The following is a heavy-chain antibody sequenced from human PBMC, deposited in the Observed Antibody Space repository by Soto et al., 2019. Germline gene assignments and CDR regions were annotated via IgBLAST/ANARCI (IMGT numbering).Heavy chain of an antibody. J-gene: IGHJ6*02. D-gene: IGHD2-15*01. V-gene: IGHV1-2*04. CDR1: GYTFTGYY. Sequence: GASVKVSCKASGYTFTGYYMHWVRQAPGQGPEWMGWISPNSGGTNYAQKFQGWVTMTRDTSISTAYMELSRLRSDDTAVYYCARAPGVLDGMDVWGQGTTVTVSS. CDR2: ISPNSGGT. CDR3: ARAPGVLDGMDV.